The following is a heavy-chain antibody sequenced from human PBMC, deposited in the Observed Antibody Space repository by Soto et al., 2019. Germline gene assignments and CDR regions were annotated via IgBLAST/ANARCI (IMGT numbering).Heavy chain of an antibody. CDR1: GFTFSSYA. V-gene: IGHV3-23*01. CDR3: AKARRVVPAAMSDY. CDR2: ISGSGGST. D-gene: IGHD2-2*01. J-gene: IGHJ4*02. Sequence: EVQLLESGGGLVQPGGSLRLSCAASGFTFSSYAMSWVSQAPGKGLEWVSAISGSGGSTYYADSVKGRFTISRDNSKNTLYLQMNSLRAEDTAVYYCAKARRVVPAAMSDYWGQGTLVTVSS.